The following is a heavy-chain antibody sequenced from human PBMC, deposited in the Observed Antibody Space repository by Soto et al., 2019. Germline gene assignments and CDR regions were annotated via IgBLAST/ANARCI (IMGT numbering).Heavy chain of an antibody. V-gene: IGHV4-59*01. Sequence: QVQLQESGPGLVKPSETLSLTCTVSGGSISSYYWSWIRQPPGKGLEWIGYIYYRGSTNYNPSLKXRXPLXVDTSKNQFSLKLSSVTAADTAMYYCARFNWYFDLWGRGTLVTVSS. J-gene: IGHJ2*01. CDR2: IYYRGST. CDR3: ARFNWYFDL. CDR1: GGSISSYY.